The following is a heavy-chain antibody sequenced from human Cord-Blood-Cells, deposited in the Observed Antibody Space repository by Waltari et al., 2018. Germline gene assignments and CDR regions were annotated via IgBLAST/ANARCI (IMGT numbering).Heavy chain of an antibody. J-gene: IGHJ5*02. CDR1: GYTLTRYD. CDR3: ARAAKGSSWYWFDP. Sequence: QVQLVQSGAEVKKPGASVKVSCKASGYTLTRYDINWERQATGQGLEWMGWMNPNSGDKGYAQKCQGRVTITRNTSISTAYMELSSLRSEDTAVYYCARAAKGSSWYWFDPWGQGTLVTVSS. CDR2: MNPNSGDK. V-gene: IGHV1-8*03. D-gene: IGHD6-13*01.